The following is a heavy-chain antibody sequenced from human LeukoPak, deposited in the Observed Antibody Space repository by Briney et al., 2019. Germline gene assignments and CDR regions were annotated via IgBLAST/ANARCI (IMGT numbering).Heavy chain of an antibody. V-gene: IGHV3-48*04. CDR3: ARDVLGYYGSGSPQDY. CDR1: GFAFSSYW. Sequence: GGSLRLSCVASGFAFSSYWMSWVRQAPGKGLEWVSYISSSGSTIYYADSVKGRFTISRDNAKNSLYLQMNSLRAEDTAVYYCARDVLGYYGSGSPQDYWGQGTLVTVSS. D-gene: IGHD3-10*01. CDR2: ISSSGSTI. J-gene: IGHJ4*02.